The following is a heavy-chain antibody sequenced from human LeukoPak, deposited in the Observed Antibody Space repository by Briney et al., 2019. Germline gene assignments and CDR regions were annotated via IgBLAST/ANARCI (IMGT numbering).Heavy chain of an antibody. J-gene: IGHJ2*01. CDR1: GDSISSSSYF. CDR3: ARMRSYWYFDL. D-gene: IGHD2-15*01. V-gene: IGHV4-39*07. CDR2: SHYTGNT. Sequence: SETLSLTCTVSGDSISSSSYFWGWIRQSPGQGLEWIGTSHYTGNTYYNPSLKSRVTISLDTSRNQFSLRLTSVTVADTALYYCARMRSYWYFDLWGRGTLVAVSS.